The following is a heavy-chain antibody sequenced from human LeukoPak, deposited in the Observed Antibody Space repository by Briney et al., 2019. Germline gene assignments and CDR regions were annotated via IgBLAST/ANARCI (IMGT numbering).Heavy chain of an antibody. V-gene: IGHV3-30-3*01. CDR2: ISYDGSNK. CDR1: EFTFSSYW. CDR3: ARDFDVY. J-gene: IGHJ4*02. Sequence: GGSLRLSCAASEFTFSSYWMSWVRQAPGKGLEWVAVISYDGSNKYYADSVKGRFTISRDNSKNTLYLQMNSLRAEDTAVYYCARDFDVYWGQGTLVTVSS.